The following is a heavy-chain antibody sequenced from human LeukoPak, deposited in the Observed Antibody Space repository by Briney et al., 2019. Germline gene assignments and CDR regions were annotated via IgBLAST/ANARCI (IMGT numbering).Heavy chain of an antibody. CDR1: GYSISSGYY. CDR2: IYHSGNT. CDR3: AREGIVDTAMVAKAYWYFDV. V-gene: IGHV4-38-2*02. D-gene: IGHD5-18*01. Sequence: PSETLSLTCTVSGYSISSGYYWAWIRQPPGKGLDWIGSIYHSGNTYYNPSLKSRVTLSVDTSKNQFSLKLSSVTAADTAVYYCAREGIVDTAMVAKAYWYFDVWGRGTLVTVSS. J-gene: IGHJ2*01.